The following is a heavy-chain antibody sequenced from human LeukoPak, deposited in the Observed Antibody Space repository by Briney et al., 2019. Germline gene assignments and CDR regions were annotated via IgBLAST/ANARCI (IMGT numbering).Heavy chain of an antibody. CDR1: GFTFSSYW. CDR2: INSDGSST. Sequence: GGSLRLSCAASGFTFSSYWMHWVRQAPGKGLVWVSRINSDGSSTSYADSVKGRFTISRDNAKNTLYLQMNSLRAEDTAVYYCARDPTSYSSSDNFDYWGQGTQVTVSS. J-gene: IGHJ4*02. D-gene: IGHD6-6*01. V-gene: IGHV3-74*01. CDR3: ARDPTSYSSSDNFDY.